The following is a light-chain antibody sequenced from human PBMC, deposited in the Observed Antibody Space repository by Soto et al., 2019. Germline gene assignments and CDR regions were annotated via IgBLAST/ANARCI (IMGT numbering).Light chain of an antibody. CDR2: DVN. J-gene: IGLJ2*01. V-gene: IGLV2-14*03. CDR1: SSDVGAYNY. CDR3: GSYTNSGSVV. Sequence: QSVLTQPASVSGSPGQSIAISCIGTSSDVGAYNYVSWYQQHPGKAPKLVIYDVNNRPSGVSNRFSGSKSGNTASLTISGLQAEDEADYYCGSYTNSGSVVFGGGTKVTDL.